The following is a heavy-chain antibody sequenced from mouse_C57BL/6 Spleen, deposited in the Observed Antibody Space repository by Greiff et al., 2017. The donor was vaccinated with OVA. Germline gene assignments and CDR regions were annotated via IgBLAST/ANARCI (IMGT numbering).Heavy chain of an antibody. V-gene: IGHV2-2*01. CDR1: GFSLTSYG. J-gene: IGHJ2*01. CDR3: ARNREDGCYD. D-gene: IGHD2-3*01. CDR2: IWSGGST. Sequence: VQLQQSGPGLVQPSQSLSITCTVSGFSLTSYGVHWVRQSPGKGLEWLGVIWSGGSTDYNAAFISRLSISKDNSKSQVFFKMNSLQADDTDIYYCARNREDGCYDWGQGTTLTVSS.